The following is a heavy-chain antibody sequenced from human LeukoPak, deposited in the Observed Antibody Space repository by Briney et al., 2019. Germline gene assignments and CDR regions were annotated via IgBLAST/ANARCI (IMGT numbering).Heavy chain of an antibody. V-gene: IGHV1-2*02. Sequence: ASVKVSCKASGYTFPGYYMHWVRQAPGQGLEWMGWINPNSGGTNYAQKFQGRVTMTRDTSISTAYMELSRLRSDDTAVYYCARGGGSYRTGFDYWGQGTLVTVSS. CDR1: GYTFPGYY. CDR2: INPNSGGT. CDR3: ARGGGSYRTGFDY. J-gene: IGHJ4*02. D-gene: IGHD1-26*01.